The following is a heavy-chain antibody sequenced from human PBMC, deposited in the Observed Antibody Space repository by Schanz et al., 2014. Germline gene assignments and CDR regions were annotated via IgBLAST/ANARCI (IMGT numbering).Heavy chain of an antibody. V-gene: IGHV4-59*01. CDR2: IYYSGST. CDR3: ARTVGGYFYYAMDV. J-gene: IGHJ6*02. Sequence: QVQLQESGPGLVKPSETLSLTCTVSGGSISSFYWSWIRQPPGKGLEWIANIYYSGSTNYNPSLKSRVTISADTSKNQFSLKMRSVTAADTAVYYCARTVGGYFYYAMDVWGQGTTVSVSS. CDR1: GGSISSFY. D-gene: IGHD3-16*01.